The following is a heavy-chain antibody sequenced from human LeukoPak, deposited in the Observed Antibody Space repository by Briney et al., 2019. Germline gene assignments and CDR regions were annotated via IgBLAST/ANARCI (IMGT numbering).Heavy chain of an antibody. V-gene: IGHV3-48*03. CDR2: ISSSGSTI. D-gene: IGHD3-22*01. Sequence: GGSLRLACAASGFTFSSYEMNWVRQAPGKGLEWVSYISSSGSTIYYADSVKGRFTISRDNAKNSLYLQMNSLRAEDTAVYYCARWYYDSSGYYRHFDYCGQGTLVTVSS. CDR1: GFTFSSYE. J-gene: IGHJ4*02. CDR3: ARWYYDSSGYYRHFDY.